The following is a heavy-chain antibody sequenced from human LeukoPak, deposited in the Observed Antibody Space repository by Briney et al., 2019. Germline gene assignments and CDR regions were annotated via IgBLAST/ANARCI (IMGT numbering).Heavy chain of an antibody. J-gene: IGHJ4*02. V-gene: IGHV3-30*03. CDR1: GFTFSNYG. CDR3: ARVGYYASGPFSYFDY. CDR2: ISYDGSNK. Sequence: GGSLRLSCAASGFTFSNYGMHWVRQAPGKGLEWVAVISYDGSNKYYADSVKGRFTISRDNSKNTLYLQMNSLSVEDTAVYYCARVGYYASGPFSYFDYWGQGTLVTVSS. D-gene: IGHD3-10*01.